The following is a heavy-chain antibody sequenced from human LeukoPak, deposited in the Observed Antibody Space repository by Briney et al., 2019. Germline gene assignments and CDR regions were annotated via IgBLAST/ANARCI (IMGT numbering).Heavy chain of an antibody. D-gene: IGHD1-1*01. CDR2: IYPGASDT. CDR3: ARGTVPVCFDY. J-gene: IGHJ4*02. Sequence: GESLKISCKGSGYSFTNYWIAWVRQMPGKGLEWMGIIYPGASDTRYSPSFQGQVTISADKSISIAYLQWSSLKASDTAMYYCARGTVPVCFDYWGQGTLVTASS. CDR1: GYSFTNYW. V-gene: IGHV5-51*01.